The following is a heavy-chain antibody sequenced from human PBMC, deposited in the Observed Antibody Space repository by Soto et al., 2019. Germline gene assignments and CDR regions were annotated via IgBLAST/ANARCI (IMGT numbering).Heavy chain of an antibody. J-gene: IGHJ4*02. CDR1: GGSISSYY. CDR2: IYYSGST. V-gene: IGHV4-59*01. CDR3: ARDPHGGGY. D-gene: IGHD3-16*01. Sequence: SETLSLTCTVSGGSISSYYWSWIRQPPGKGLEWIGYIYYSGSTNYNPSLKSRVTISVDTSKNQFSLKLSSVTAADTAVYYCARDPHGGGYWGQGTLVTVSS.